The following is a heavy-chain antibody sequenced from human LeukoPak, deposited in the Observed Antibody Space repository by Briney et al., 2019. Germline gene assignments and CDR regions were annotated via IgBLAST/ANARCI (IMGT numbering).Heavy chain of an antibody. CDR1: GGSLSSSSSY. J-gene: IGHJ4*02. D-gene: IGHD5-18*01. Sequence: SETLSLTCTVSGGSLSSSSSYWGWIRQPPGKGLGWIGTTYNSWRSYYNPSLKSRVTISGDTSKNQFSLKVTSVTAADAAVYYCARFSGYTYGYDYWGQGTLVTVSS. CDR2: TYNSWRS. V-gene: IGHV4-39*01. CDR3: ARFSGYTYGYDY.